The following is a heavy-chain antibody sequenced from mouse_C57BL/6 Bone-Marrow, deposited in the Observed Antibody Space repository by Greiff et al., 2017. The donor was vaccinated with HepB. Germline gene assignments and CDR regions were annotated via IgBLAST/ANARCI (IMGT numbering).Heavy chain of an antibody. Sequence: QVQLKESGAELVRPGASVTLSCKASGYTFTDYEMHWVKQTPVHGLEWIGAIDPETGGTAYNQKFKGKAILTADKSSSTAYMELRSLTSEDSAVYYCTRLAYYSNSASWGQGTLVTVSA. D-gene: IGHD2-5*01. J-gene: IGHJ3*01. V-gene: IGHV1-15*01. CDR3: TRLAYYSNSAS. CDR2: IDPETGGT. CDR1: GYTFTDYE.